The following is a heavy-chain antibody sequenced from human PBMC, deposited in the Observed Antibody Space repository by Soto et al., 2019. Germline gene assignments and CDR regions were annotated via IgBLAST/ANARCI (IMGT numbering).Heavy chain of an antibody. Sequence: KTSETLSLTCSVSGASISSRDYYWGWLRQTPGKGLEWIGNIDYNGVTYYNPPLKSRVTVSKDTSKNQFSLKVASVTAADTAIYYCGRVMIGTSRHTDSDYWGQGTQVTVSS. CDR2: IDYNGVT. CDR3: GRVMIGTSRHTDSDY. D-gene: IGHD2-2*01. V-gene: IGHV4-39*01. J-gene: IGHJ4*02. CDR1: GASISSRDYY.